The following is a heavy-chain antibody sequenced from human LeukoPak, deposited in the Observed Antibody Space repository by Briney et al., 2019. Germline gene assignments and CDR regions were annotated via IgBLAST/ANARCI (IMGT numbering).Heavy chain of an antibody. V-gene: IGHV3-7*02. CDR2: INQDGSEK. Sequence: TGGSLRLSYAASGFTFSSYWMTWVRQAPGQGLEWVASINQDGSEKRYSDSVKGRFTISRDNAKNSLFLQMNSLRAEDTAVYYCARISSDSISYYDHWGQGTLVTVSS. CDR3: ARISSDSISYYDH. CDR1: GFTFSSYW. J-gene: IGHJ4*02. D-gene: IGHD3-22*01.